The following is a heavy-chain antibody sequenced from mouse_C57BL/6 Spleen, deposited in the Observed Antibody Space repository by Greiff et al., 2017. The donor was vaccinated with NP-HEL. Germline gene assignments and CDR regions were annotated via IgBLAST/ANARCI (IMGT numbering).Heavy chain of an antibody. CDR2: IDPETGGT. D-gene: IGHD2-14*01. Sequence: QVQLQQPGAELVKPGASVKLSCKASGYTFTSYWMHWVKQRPGQGLEWIGAIDPETGGTAYNQKFKGKAILTADKSSSTAYMELRSLTSEDSAVYYCTRGVLLSYAMDYWGQGTSVTVSS. V-gene: IGHV1-64*01. CDR3: TRGVLLSYAMDY. CDR1: GYTFTSYW. J-gene: IGHJ4*01.